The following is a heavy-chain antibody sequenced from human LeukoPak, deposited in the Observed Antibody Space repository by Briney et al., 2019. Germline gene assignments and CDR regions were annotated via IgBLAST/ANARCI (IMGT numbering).Heavy chain of an antibody. J-gene: IGHJ3*02. Sequence: PGGSLRLSCAASGFTFTSYSMNWVRQAPGKGLEWVSSISSSSSYIYYADSVKGRFTISRDNAKNSLYLQMNSLRAEDTAVYYCATDVVAAAGPDAFDIWGQGTMVTVSS. CDR3: ATDVVAAAGPDAFDI. D-gene: IGHD6-13*01. CDR1: GFTFTSYS. CDR2: ISSSSSYI. V-gene: IGHV3-21*01.